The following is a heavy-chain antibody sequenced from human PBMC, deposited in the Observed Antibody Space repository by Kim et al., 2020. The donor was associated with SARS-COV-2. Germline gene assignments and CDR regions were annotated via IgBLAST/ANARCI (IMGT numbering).Heavy chain of an antibody. J-gene: IGHJ5*02. Sequence: SVKVSCKASGGTFSSYAISWVRQAPGQGLEWMGGIIPIFGTANYAQKFQGRVTITADESTSTAYMELSSLRSEDTAVYYCAREGRYDSLENWFDPWGQGTLVTVSS. CDR3: AREGRYDSLENWFDP. V-gene: IGHV1-69*13. D-gene: IGHD3-22*01. CDR1: GGTFSSYA. CDR2: IIPIFGTA.